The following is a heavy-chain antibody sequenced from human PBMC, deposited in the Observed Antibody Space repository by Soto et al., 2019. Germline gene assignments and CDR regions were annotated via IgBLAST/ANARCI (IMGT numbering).Heavy chain of an antibody. D-gene: IGHD6-13*01. J-gene: IGHJ5*01. CDR1: GFTLSSYG. V-gene: IGHV3-23*01. Sequence: EVQVLESGGGLVQPGGSLRLSCAASGFTLSSYGMSWVRQAPGKGLAWVSGIDGSGDSTYHADSVKGRFTISRDNSKNTGYLQMNSLRAEDTAVDYCEKLWRAGFTGYWFGSRGQGPLVTLSS. CDR3: EKLWRAGFTGYWFGS. CDR2: IDGSGDST.